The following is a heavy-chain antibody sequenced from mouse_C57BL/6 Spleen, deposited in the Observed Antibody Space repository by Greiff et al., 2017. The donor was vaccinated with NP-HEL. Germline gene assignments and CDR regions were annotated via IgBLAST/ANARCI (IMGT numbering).Heavy chain of an antibody. D-gene: IGHD1-1*01. V-gene: IGHV1-52*01. Sequence: QVQLQQPGAELVRPGSSVKLSCKASGYTFTSYWMHWVKQRPIQGLEWIGNIDPSDSETHYNQKFKDKATLTVDKSSSTAYMQLSSLTSEDSAVYYCAASYDGSSSHLYFDYWGQGTTLTVSS. CDR3: AASYDGSSSHLYFDY. CDR2: IDPSDSET. J-gene: IGHJ2*01. CDR1: GYTFTSYW.